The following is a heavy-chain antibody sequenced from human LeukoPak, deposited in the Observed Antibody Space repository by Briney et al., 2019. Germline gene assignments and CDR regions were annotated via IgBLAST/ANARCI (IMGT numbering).Heavy chain of an antibody. V-gene: IGHV4-38-2*02. CDR1: NCSLKSGYY. CDR3: ARERAGDFYDSSGNPAGDAFDS. J-gene: IGHJ3*02. CDR2: IYHTGYS. D-gene: IGHD3-22*01. Sequence: SETLSLTCSVSNCSLKSGYYGGWLRQPPGKGLESIGNIYHTGYSYSTPSLKSRVSLSVDTSKNQFSLRLSSVTAADTAVYFCARERAGDFYDSSGNPAGDAFDSWGQGTMVIVSS.